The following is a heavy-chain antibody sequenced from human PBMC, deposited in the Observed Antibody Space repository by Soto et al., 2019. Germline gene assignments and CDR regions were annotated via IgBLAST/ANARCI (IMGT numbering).Heavy chain of an antibody. D-gene: IGHD6-19*01. CDR2: INSDGSST. CDR1: GFTFSSYW. Sequence: EVQLVESGGGLVQPGGSLRLSCAASGFTFSSYWMHWVRQAPGKGLVWVSRINSDGSSTSYADSVKGRFTISRDNAKNTLYLQMNSLRAEDTAVYYCATWQWLVQDPYFDYWGQGTLVTVSS. CDR3: ATWQWLVQDPYFDY. J-gene: IGHJ4*02. V-gene: IGHV3-74*01.